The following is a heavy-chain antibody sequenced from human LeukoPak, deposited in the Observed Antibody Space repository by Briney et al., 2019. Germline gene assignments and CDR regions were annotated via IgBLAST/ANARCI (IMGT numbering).Heavy chain of an antibody. V-gene: IGHV4-61*02. J-gene: IGHJ4*02. CDR3: AREIKHMGWFGEVLSDY. CDR2: IYTSGST. CDR1: GGSISSGSYY. Sequence: PSETLSLTCTVSGGSISSGSYYWSWIRQPAGKGLEWIGRIYTSGSTNYNPSLKSRVTISVDTSKNQFSLKLSSVTAADTAVYYCAREIKHMGWFGEVLSDYWGQGTLVTVSS. D-gene: IGHD3-10*01.